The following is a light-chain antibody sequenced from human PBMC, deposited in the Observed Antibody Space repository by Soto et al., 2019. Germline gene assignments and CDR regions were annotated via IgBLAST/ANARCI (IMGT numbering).Light chain of an antibody. CDR2: ANN. V-gene: IGLV1-40*01. CDR1: SSNIGAGYD. Sequence: QSALTQPPSVSGAPGQRVTISCTGSSSNIGAGYDVHWYQQLPGAAPKLLIYANNNRPSGVPDRISGSKSGTSASLAITGLQAEDEADYYCQSYDINLNRVFGGGTKLTVL. J-gene: IGLJ3*02. CDR3: QSYDINLNRV.